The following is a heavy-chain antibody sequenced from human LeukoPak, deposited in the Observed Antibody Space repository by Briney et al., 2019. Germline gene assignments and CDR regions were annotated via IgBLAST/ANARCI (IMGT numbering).Heavy chain of an antibody. V-gene: IGHV3-7*01. CDR1: GFTFSSYP. D-gene: IGHD3-16*01. CDR3: ARDNYDHVWGSYTNWCDP. CDR2: IKQDGSEK. Sequence: PGGSLRLSCAASGFTFSSYPMRWVRQAPGKGLEWVANIKQDGSEKYYVDSVKGRFTISRDNAKNSLYMQMNSLRAEDTAVYYCARDNYDHVWGSYTNWCDPWGRRTGLSVP. J-gene: IGHJ5*02.